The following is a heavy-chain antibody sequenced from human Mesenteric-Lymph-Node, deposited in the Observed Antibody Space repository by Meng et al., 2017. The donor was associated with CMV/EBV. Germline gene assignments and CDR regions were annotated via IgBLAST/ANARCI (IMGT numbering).Heavy chain of an antibody. CDR2: ISSSGSTI. J-gene: IGHJ6*02. CDR3: ARGRYDFWSGRGTADNYYYGMDV. V-gene: IGHV3-11*04. CDR1: GFTFSDYY. D-gene: IGHD3-3*01. Sequence: AGSLRLSCAASGFTFSDYYMSWIRQAPGKGLEWVSYISSSGSTIYYADSVKGRFTISRDNAKNSLYLQMNSLRAEDTAVYYCARGRYDFWSGRGTADNYYYGMDVWGQGTTVTVSS.